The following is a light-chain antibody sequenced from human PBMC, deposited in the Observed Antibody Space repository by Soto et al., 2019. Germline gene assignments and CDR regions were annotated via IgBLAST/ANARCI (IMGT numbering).Light chain of an antibody. J-gene: IGKJ2*01. Sequence: EIVLTQSPATLSLSPGERATLSCSASQSVGSYLAWYQQRPGQAPRLLIYDASNRATGIPARFSGSGSGTDFSLTICSLEPEDFAVYYCQQRTNWPRGTFGQGTKLEIK. CDR2: DAS. V-gene: IGKV3-11*01. CDR3: QQRTNWPRGT. CDR1: QSVGSY.